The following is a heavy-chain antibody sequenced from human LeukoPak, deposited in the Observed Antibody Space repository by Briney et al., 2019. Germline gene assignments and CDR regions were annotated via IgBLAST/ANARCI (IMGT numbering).Heavy chain of an antibody. CDR1: GFTFSTYT. CDR2: ISSSNNI. V-gene: IGHV3-21*01. D-gene: IGHD2-2*01. Sequence: GGSLRLSCAASGFTFSTYTMNWVRQAPGKGLEWVSSISSSNNINYADSVKGRFTISRDNAMNSVHLQMNSLRVEDTAVYYCARGYQRPDYWGQGTLITVSS. CDR3: ARGYQRPDY. J-gene: IGHJ4*02.